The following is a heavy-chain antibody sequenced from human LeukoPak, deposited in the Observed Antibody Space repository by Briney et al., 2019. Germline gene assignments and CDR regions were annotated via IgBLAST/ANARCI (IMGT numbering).Heavy chain of an antibody. CDR1: GGTFSSYA. Sequence: VASVKVSCKSCGGTFSSYAIRWVRQAPGQGREWMGGIIPIFGTENYAQKFQGRVTITTDESTSTAYMELSSLRSEDTAVYYCARGARDSSGYYPHFDYWGQGTLVTVSS. CDR3: ARGARDSSGYYPHFDY. CDR2: IIPIFGTE. V-gene: IGHV1-69*05. J-gene: IGHJ4*02. D-gene: IGHD3-22*01.